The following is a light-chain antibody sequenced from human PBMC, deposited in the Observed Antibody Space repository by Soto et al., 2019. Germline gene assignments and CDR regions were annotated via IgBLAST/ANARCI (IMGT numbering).Light chain of an antibody. CDR3: CSYAGSVL. Sequence: QSALTQPRSVSGSPGQSVTISCTGTSSDIGRYNYVSWYRHHPDKAPQLMIFDVSKRPSGVPDRFSGSKSGNAASLTISGLQAADEANYFCCSYAGSVLFGGGTKLTV. CDR1: SSDIGRYNY. V-gene: IGLV2-11*01. CDR2: DVS. J-gene: IGLJ3*02.